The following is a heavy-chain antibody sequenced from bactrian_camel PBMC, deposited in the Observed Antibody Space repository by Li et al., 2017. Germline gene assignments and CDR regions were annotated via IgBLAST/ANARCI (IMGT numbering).Heavy chain of an antibody. D-gene: IGHD6*01. CDR2: ILSDGIST. J-gene: IGHJ4*01. Sequence: QVQLVESGGGSVQPGGSLRLSCAASGFTFTNYAMNWVRQSPGKGLEWVSNILSDGISTFYAESVKGRFTISRDNAKNTLYLQMNSLKSEDTALYYCASHGTWLEYNYWGQGTQVTVS. V-gene: IGHV3S6*01. CDR3: ASHGTWLEYNY. CDR1: GFTFTNYA.